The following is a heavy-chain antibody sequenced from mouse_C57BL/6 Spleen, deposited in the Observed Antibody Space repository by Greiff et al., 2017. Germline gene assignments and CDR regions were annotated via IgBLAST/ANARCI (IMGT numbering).Heavy chain of an antibody. CDR3: ARHGSSYVPYWYFDV. J-gene: IGHJ1*03. CDR2: INPGNGGT. CDR1: TFTSYW. Sequence: QVQLQQSGTELVKPGASVKLSYTFTSYWMHWVKQRPGQGLEWIGNINPGNGGTNYNEKFKSKATLTVDKSTSTAYMQLSSLTSEDSAVYYCARHGSSYVPYWYFDVWGTGTTVTVSS. D-gene: IGHD1-1*01. V-gene: IGHV1-53*01.